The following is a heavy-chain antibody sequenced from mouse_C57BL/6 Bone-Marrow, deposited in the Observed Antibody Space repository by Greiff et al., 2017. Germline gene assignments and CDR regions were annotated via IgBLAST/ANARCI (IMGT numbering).Heavy chain of an antibody. CDR3: ARAYYYGSVDY. D-gene: IGHD1-1*01. Sequence: QVQLQQSGAELVKPGASVKISCKASGYTFTDYYINWVKQRPGQGLEWIGEIDPSDSYTNYNQKFKGKSTLTVDKSSSTAYMQLSSLTSEDSAVYYCARAYYYGSVDYWGQGTTLTVSS. CDR2: IDPSDSYT. CDR1: GYTFTDYY. J-gene: IGHJ2*01. V-gene: IGHV1-69*01.